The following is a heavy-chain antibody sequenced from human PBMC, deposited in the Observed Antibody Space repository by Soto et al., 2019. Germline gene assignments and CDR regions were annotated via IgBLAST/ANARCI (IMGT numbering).Heavy chain of an antibody. J-gene: IGHJ3*02. Sequence: ASVKVSCKASGYTFTGYYMHWVRQAPGQGLEWMGWINPNSGGTNYAQKFQGRVTMTTDTSTSTAYMELRSLRSDDTAVYYCARDFPQTNYDSSGYYERGDAFDIWGQGTMVTVSS. CDR3: ARDFPQTNYDSSGYYERGDAFDI. CDR1: GYTFTGYY. D-gene: IGHD3-22*01. V-gene: IGHV1-2*02. CDR2: INPNSGGT.